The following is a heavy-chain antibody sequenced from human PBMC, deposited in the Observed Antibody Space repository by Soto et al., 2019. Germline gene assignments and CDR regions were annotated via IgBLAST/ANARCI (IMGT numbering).Heavy chain of an antibody. J-gene: IGHJ3*02. V-gene: IGHV1-8*01. CDR3: ASTMVRGGGDAFDI. D-gene: IGHD3-10*01. CDR1: GYTFTSYD. Sequence: QVQLVQSGAEVKKPGASVKVSCKSSGYTFTSYDINWVRQATGQGLEWMGWMNPNSGNTGYAQKFQGRVTMTRNTSISTAYMELSSLRSEDTAVYYCASTMVRGGGDAFDIWGQGTMVTVSS. CDR2: MNPNSGNT.